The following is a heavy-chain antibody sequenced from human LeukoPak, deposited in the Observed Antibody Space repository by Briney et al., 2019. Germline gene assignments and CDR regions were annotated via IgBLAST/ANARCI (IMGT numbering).Heavy chain of an antibody. CDR3: ASTTGTTPITFDY. J-gene: IGHJ4*02. CDR2: IYTSGST. Sequence: PSQTLSLTCTVSGGSISSGSYYWSWIRQPAGKGLEWIGRIYTSGSTNYNPSLKSRVTISVDTSKNQFSLKLSSVTAADTAVYYCASTTGTTPITFDYWGQGTLVTVSS. D-gene: IGHD1-1*01. V-gene: IGHV4-61*02. CDR1: GGSISSGSYY.